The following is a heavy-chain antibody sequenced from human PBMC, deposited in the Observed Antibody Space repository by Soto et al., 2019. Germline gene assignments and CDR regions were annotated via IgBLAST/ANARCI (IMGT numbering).Heavy chain of an antibody. D-gene: IGHD1-20*01. CDR1: GFTFNIYA. Sequence: GGSLRLSCAASGFTFNIYAMTWVRQAPGKGLEWVSTTGATGRTTYYADSGKGRFTVSRDNSRNTLDLQMSNLRAEDTAVYYCATVHNTSRSFDYWGQGTLVTVSS. CDR3: ATVHNTSRSFDY. J-gene: IGHJ4*02. CDR2: TGATGRTT. V-gene: IGHV3-23*01.